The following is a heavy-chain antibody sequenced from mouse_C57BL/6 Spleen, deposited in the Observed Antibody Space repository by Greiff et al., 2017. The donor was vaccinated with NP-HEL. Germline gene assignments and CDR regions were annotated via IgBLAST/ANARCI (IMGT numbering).Heavy chain of an antibody. J-gene: IGHJ1*03. D-gene: IGHD1-1*01. CDR3: ARQEGSSLWYFDV. CDR2: ISSGGSYT. V-gene: IGHV5-6*01. CDR1: GFTFSSYG. Sequence: EVQLVESGGDLVKPGGSLKLSCAASGFTFSSYGMSWVRQTPDKRLEWVATISSGGSYTYYPDSVKGRFTISRDNAKNTLYLQMSSLKSEDTAMYYCARQEGSSLWYFDVWGTGTTVTVSS.